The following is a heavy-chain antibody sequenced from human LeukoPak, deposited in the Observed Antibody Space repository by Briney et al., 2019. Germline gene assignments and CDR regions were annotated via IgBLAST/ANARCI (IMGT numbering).Heavy chain of an antibody. CDR1: SVSVSSGSYY. V-gene: IGHV4-61*01. CDR2: IYYSGST. J-gene: IGHJ4*02. Sequence: SETLSLTCTVSSVSVSSGSYYWSWIRQPPGKGLEWIAYIYYSGSTNYNPSLKSRVTISVDTSKNQFSLKLSSVTAADTAVYYCARARFSGYDLDYWGQGTLVTVSS. CDR3: ARARFSGYDLDY. D-gene: IGHD5-12*01.